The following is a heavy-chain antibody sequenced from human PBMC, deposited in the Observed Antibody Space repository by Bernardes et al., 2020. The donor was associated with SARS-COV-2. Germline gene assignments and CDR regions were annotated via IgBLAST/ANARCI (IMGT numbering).Heavy chain of an antibody. Sequence: SETLSLTCTVSGGSISSSSYYWGWIRQPPGKGLEWIGSIYYSGSTYYNPSLKSRVTISVDTSKNQFSLKLSSVTAADTAVYYCARHPNRIQLWAWYFDLWGRGTLVTVSS. CDR1: GGSISSSSYY. V-gene: IGHV4-39*01. D-gene: IGHD5-18*01. CDR2: IYYSGST. CDR3: ARHPNRIQLWAWYFDL. J-gene: IGHJ2*01.